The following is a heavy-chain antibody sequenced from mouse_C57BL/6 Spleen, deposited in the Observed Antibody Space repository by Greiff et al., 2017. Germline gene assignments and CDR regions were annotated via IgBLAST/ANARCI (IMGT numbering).Heavy chain of an antibody. D-gene: IGHD2-5*01. CDR1: GYTFTSYG. CDR2: IYPRSGNT. Sequence: QVQLQQSGAELARPGASVKLSCKASGYTFTSYGIRWVKQRTGQGLEWIGKIYPRSGNTYYNEKFKGKATLTEDKSSSTAYMELSSLTSEDSAVYSCDSNYGGNALDYWGQGTSLTVSS. CDR3: DSNYGGNALDY. J-gene: IGHJ4*01. V-gene: IGHV1-81*01.